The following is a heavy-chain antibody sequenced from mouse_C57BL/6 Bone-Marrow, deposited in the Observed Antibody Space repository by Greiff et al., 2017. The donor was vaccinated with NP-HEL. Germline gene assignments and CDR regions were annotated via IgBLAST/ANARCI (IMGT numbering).Heavy chain of an antibody. Sequence: EVQVVESGGDLVKPGGSLKLSCAASGFTFSSYGMSWVRQTPDKRLEWVATISSGGSYTYYPDSVKGRFTISRDNAKNTLYLQMSSLKSEDTAMYYCASITTEGFAYWGQGTLVTVSA. J-gene: IGHJ3*01. V-gene: IGHV5-6*01. CDR3: ASITTEGFAY. CDR2: ISSGGSYT. CDR1: GFTFSSYG. D-gene: IGHD1-2*01.